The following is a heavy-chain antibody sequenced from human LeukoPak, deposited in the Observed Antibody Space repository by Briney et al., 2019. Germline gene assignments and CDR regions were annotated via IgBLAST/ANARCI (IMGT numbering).Heavy chain of an antibody. V-gene: IGHV3-48*03. CDR2: ISSSGSTI. CDR1: GFTFSSYE. J-gene: IGHJ4*02. CDR3: ARDKVGYYYDSSGYFDY. Sequence: HPGGSLRLSCAASGFTFSSYEMNWVRQAPGKGLEWVSYISSSGSTIYYADSVKGRFTISRDNAKNSLYLQMNSLRAEDTAVYYCARDKVGYYYDSSGYFDYWGQGTLVTVSS. D-gene: IGHD3-22*01.